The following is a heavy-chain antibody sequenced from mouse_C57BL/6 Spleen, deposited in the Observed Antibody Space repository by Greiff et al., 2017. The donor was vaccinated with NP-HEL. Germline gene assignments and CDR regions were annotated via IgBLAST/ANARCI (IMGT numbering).Heavy chain of an antibody. CDR3: AREGLRSAMDY. CDR2: IHPNSGST. D-gene: IGHD2-4*01. CDR1: GYTFTSYW. V-gene: IGHV1-64*01. J-gene: IGHJ4*01. Sequence: VQLQQPGAELVKPGASVKLSCKASGYTFTSYWMHWVKQRPGQGLEWIGMIHPNSGSTNYNEKFKSKATLTVDKSSSTAHMQLSSLTSENSAFYYCAREGLRSAMDYWGQGTSVTVSS.